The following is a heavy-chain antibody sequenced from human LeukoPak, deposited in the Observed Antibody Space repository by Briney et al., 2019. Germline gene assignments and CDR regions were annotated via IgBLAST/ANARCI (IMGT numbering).Heavy chain of an antibody. J-gene: IGHJ4*02. CDR3: ARDGDGYNYFDY. D-gene: IGHD5-24*01. CDR2: IYYSGST. Sequence: SETLSLTCTVSGGSISSYYWSWIRQPPGKGLEWIGYIYYSGSTNYNPSLKSRVTISVDTSKNQFSLKLSSVTAADTAVYYCARDGDGYNYFDYWGQGTLVTASS. V-gene: IGHV4-59*01. CDR1: GGSISSYY.